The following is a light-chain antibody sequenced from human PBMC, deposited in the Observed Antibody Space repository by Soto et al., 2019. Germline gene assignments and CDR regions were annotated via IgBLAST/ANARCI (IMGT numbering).Light chain of an antibody. Sequence: QSVLTQPPSASGTPGQRVTISCSGSSSNIGRHGVNWYQHLPGAAPKLLIYSNNQRPSGVPDRFSGSTSGTSVSLTISGLQSEDEADHYCATWDDSLNGVVFGGGTKLTVL. V-gene: IGLV1-44*01. CDR1: SSNIGRHG. CDR2: SNN. J-gene: IGLJ2*01. CDR3: ATWDDSLNGVV.